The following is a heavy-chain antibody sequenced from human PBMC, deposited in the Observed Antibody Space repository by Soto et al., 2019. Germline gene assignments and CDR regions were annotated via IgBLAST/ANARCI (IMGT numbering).Heavy chain of an antibody. D-gene: IGHD3-10*01. CDR1: GGSFRGYY. CDR2: INHSGST. V-gene: IGHV4-34*01. J-gene: IGHJ4*02. CDR3: ARVLPPTGFLWFGELTDMDY. Sequence: SETLSLTCAVYGGSFRGYYWSWIRQPPGKGLEWIGEINHSGSTNYNPSLKSRVTISVDTSKNQFSLKLSSVTAADTAVYYCARVLPPTGFLWFGELTDMDYWGQETLVTVSS.